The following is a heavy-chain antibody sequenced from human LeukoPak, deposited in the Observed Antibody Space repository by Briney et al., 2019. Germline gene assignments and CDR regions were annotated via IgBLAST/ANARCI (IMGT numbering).Heavy chain of an antibody. D-gene: IGHD3-10*01. V-gene: IGHV1-8*03. CDR2: MSPKSANT. CDR1: RCTFTSYD. J-gene: IGHJ4*02. Sequence: ASVKVCCKASRCTFTSYDINWVRQASGQGLEWMGWMSPKSANTGYAQKFQGRVTITRDTSISTAYMELSSLTSEDTAVYYCARTPPGGLIDYWGQGTLVTVSS. CDR3: ARTPPGGLIDY.